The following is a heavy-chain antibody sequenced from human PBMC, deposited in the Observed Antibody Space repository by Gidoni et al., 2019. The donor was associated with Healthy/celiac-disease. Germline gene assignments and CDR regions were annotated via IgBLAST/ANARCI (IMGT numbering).Heavy chain of an antibody. CDR2: IYYSGST. Sequence: QLQLQESGPGLVKPSETLSLTCTVSGGSISSSSYYWGWIRQPPGKGLEWIGSIYYSGSTYYNPSLKSRVTISVDTSKNQFSLKLSSVTAADTAVYYCARQHPSITMVRGVPGWFDPWGQGTLVTVSS. D-gene: IGHD3-10*01. CDR3: ARQHPSITMVRGVPGWFDP. V-gene: IGHV4-39*01. CDR1: GGSISSSSYY. J-gene: IGHJ5*02.